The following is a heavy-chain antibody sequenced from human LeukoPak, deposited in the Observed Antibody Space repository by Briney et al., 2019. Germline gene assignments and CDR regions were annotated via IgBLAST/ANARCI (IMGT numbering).Heavy chain of an antibody. CDR1: GGSISSYD. J-gene: IGHJ4*02. D-gene: IGHD3-22*01. V-gene: IGHV4-59*08. CDR2: IYYSGGT. CDR3: ARRGGDSSGNFDY. Sequence: SETLSLTCTVSGGSISSYDWSWIRQPPGKGLEWIGYIYYSGGTNYNPSFKSRVTISVDTSKKQFSLRLSSVTAADTAVYYCARRGGDSSGNFDYWGQGTLVTVSS.